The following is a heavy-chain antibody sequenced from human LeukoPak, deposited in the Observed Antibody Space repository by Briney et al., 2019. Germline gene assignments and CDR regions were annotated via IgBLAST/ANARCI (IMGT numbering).Heavy chain of an antibody. D-gene: IGHD6-13*01. CDR2: INLNSGGT. Sequence: GASVKVSCKASGYTFTDYYMLWVRQAPGQGLEWMGWINLNSGGTNYAQNFQGRVTMTRDTSISIAYMDLSRLSCDDTAVYYCARGHSYSSSFDYWGQGTLVTVSS. CDR1: GYTFTDYY. CDR3: ARGHSYSSSFDY. V-gene: IGHV1-2*02. J-gene: IGHJ4*02.